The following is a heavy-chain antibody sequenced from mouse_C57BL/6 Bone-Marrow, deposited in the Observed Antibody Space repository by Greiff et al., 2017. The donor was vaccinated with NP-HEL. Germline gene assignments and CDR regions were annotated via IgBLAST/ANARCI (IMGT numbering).Heavy chain of an antibody. CDR2: IDPENGDT. Sequence: EVHLVESGAELVRPGASVKLSCTASGFNIKDDYMHWVKQRPEQGLEWIGWIDPENGDTEYASKFQGKATITADTSSNTAYLQLSSLTSEDTAVYYCTTWGGYFDYWGLGTTLTVSS. D-gene: IGHD1-1*02. J-gene: IGHJ2*01. V-gene: IGHV14-4*01. CDR3: TTWGGYFDY. CDR1: GFNIKDDY.